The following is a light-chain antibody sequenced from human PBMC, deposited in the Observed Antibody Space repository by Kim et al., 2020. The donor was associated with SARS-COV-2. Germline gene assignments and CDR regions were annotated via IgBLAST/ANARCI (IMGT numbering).Light chain of an antibody. CDR1: TSDV. CDR2: EVN. Sequence: QSALTQPASVSGSPGQSITISCTGATSDVVSWYQHHPGEAPKLIIFEVNKRPSQISTRFSGSKSGDTASLTIAGLQAEDEANYYCCSYEGTVVFG. J-gene: IGLJ2*01. CDR3: CSYEGTVV. V-gene: IGLV2-23*02.